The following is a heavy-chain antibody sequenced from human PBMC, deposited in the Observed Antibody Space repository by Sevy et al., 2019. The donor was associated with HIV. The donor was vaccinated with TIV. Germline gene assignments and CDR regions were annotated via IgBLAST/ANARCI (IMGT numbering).Heavy chain of an antibody. J-gene: IGHJ3*02. CDR1: GYMFSDYN. CDR3: VREDNNAPRTLLSFDI. V-gene: IGHV1-2*06. D-gene: IGHD1-20*01. Sequence: ASVKVSCKATGYMFSDYNMHWVRQAPGQGLEWMDLINPNSGVTIYAQKFRGRVSLTRDTSMSSAYMELSALTSDDTAVYHRVREDNNAPRTLLSFDIWGQGTMVTVSS. CDR2: INPNSGVT.